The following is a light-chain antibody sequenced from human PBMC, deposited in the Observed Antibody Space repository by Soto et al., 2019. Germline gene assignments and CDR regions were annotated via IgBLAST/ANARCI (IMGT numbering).Light chain of an antibody. CDR2: DAS. J-gene: IGKJ2*01. CDR1: QSVSSY. V-gene: IGKV3-11*01. CDR3: QQRSNWPPYT. Sequence: IVLTQSTATLSLYPGERATLSCRASQSVSSYLAWYQQKPGQAPRLLIYDASNRDTGIPARFSGSGSGTDFTLSISSLEPEDFAVYYCQQRSNWPPYTFGQGTKLEIK.